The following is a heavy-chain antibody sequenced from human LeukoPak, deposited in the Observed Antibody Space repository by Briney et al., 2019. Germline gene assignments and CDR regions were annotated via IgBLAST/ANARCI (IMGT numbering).Heavy chain of an antibody. CDR3: ARASYSYDINGWVPFDY. D-gene: IGHD3-22*01. CDR1: GGSISNYY. CDR2: IYTSGNT. J-gene: IGHJ4*02. Sequence: SETLSLTCTVSGGSISNYYWSWIRQPAGKGLEWIGRIYTSGNTNYDPSLKSRVTMSVDTSKNQFSLKLNSVTAADTAVYYCARASYSYDINGWVPFDYWGQGTLVTVSS. V-gene: IGHV4-4*07.